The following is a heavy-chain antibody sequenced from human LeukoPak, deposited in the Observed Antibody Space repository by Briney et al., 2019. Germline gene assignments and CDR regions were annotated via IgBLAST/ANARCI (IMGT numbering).Heavy chain of an antibody. D-gene: IGHD6-6*01. CDR2: IYHGGST. V-gene: IGHV4-38-2*02. CDR3: ARRPPGPYSSSSAFRGQGWFDP. J-gene: IGHJ5*02. CDR1: GYSISSGYY. Sequence: SETLSLTCTVSGYSISSGYYWGWVRQPPGKGLEWIGSIYHGGSTYYNPSLKSRVTISVDTSKNQFSLKLSSVTAADTAVYYCARRPPGPYSSSSAFRGQGWFDPWGQGTLVTVSS.